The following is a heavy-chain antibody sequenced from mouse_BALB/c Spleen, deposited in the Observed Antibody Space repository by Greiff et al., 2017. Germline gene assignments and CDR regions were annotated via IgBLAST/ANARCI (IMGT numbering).Heavy chain of an antibody. J-gene: IGHJ2*01. CDR1: GFTFSSYA. V-gene: IGHV5-6-5*01. CDR3: ARAPYGSSYPYFDY. Sequence: EVMLVESGGGLVKPGGSLKLSCAASGFTFSSYAMSWVRQTPEKRLEWVASISSGGSTYYPDSVKGRFTISRDNARNILYLQMSSLRSEDTAMYYCARAPYGSSYPYFDYWGQGTTLTVSS. CDR2: ISSGGST. D-gene: IGHD1-1*01.